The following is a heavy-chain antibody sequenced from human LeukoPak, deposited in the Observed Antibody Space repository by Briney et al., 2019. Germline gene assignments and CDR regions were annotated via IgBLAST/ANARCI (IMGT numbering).Heavy chain of an antibody. CDR1: GGSFSGYY. J-gene: IGHJ4*02. Sequence: SETLSLTCAVYGGSFSGYYWSWIRQPPGKGLEWIGEINHSGSTNYNPSLKSQVTISVDTSKNQFSLKLSSVTAADTAVYYCARARSGKWGFDYWGQGTLVTVSS. V-gene: IGHV4-34*01. CDR3: ARARSGKWGFDY. D-gene: IGHD1-26*01. CDR2: INHSGST.